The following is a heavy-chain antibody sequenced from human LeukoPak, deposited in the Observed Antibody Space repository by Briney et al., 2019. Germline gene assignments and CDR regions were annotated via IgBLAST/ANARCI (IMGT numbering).Heavy chain of an antibody. D-gene: IGHD7-27*01. V-gene: IGHV1-2*02. CDR2: ITPNSDGT. Sequence: GASVKVSCKTSGDSVTGYYVHWVRQAPGQGLEWMGWITPNSDGTDYAQKFQGRVTMTRDTSITTAYMELSSLRSDDTAVYYCARSPIGLGFFDYWGQGTLVTVSS. CDR1: GDSVTGYY. J-gene: IGHJ4*02. CDR3: ARSPIGLGFFDY.